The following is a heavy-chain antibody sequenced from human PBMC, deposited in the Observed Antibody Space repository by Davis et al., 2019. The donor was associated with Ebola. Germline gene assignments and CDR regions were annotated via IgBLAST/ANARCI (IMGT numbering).Heavy chain of an antibody. CDR2: INHSGST. V-gene: IGHV4-34*01. D-gene: IGHD3-3*01. CDR1: GGSFSGYY. Sequence: PSETLSLTCAVYGGSFSGYYWSWIRQPPGKGLEWIGEINHSGSTNYNPSLKSRVTISVDTSKNQFPLKLSSVTAADTAVYYCARVHYDFWSGYFTKSNWFDPWGQGTLVTVSS. CDR3: ARVHYDFWSGYFTKSNWFDP. J-gene: IGHJ5*02.